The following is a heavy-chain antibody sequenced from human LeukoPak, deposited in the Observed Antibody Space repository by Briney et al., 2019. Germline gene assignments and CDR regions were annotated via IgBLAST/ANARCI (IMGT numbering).Heavy chain of an antibody. V-gene: IGHV4-39*01. CDR2: IYYSGST. CDR1: GGSISSSSYY. D-gene: IGHD6-13*01. CDR3: ARQGLVPRGGFDY. Sequence: PSETLYLTCTVSGGSISSSSYYWGWIRQPPGKGLEWIGSIYYSGSTYYNPSLKSRVTISVDTSKNQFSLKLSSVTAADTAVYYCARQGLVPRGGFDYWGQGTLVTVSS. J-gene: IGHJ4*02.